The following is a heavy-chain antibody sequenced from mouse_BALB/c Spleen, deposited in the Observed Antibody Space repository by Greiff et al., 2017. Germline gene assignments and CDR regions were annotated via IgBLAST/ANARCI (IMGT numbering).Heavy chain of an antibody. D-gene: IGHD1-1*01. CDR3: ARHRGYYGSRDAMDY. V-gene: IGHV2-9*02. CDR1: GFSLTSYG. CDR2: IWAGGST. J-gene: IGHJ4*01. Sequence: VQLQQSGPGLVAPSQSLSITCTVSGFSLTSYGVHWVRQPPGKGLEWLGVIWAGGSTNYNSALMSRLSISKDNSKSQVFLKMNSLQTDVTAMYYCARHRGYYGSRDAMDYWGQGTSVTVSS.